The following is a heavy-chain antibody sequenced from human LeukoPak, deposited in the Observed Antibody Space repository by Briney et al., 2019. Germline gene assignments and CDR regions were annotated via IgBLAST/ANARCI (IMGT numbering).Heavy chain of an antibody. CDR3: SRENGAFSPFGY. V-gene: IGHV4-4*02. J-gene: IGHJ4*02. CDR2: ISLSGLT. CDR1: GGSITSTNW. Sequence: SETLSLTCGVSGGSITSTNWWSWVRQPPGQGLERIGEISLSGLTKYKPSLKSRVTMALDKSKNLLPLNLTSVTASDTAVYYCSRENGAFSPFGYWGQGTLVTVPS. D-gene: IGHD2-8*01.